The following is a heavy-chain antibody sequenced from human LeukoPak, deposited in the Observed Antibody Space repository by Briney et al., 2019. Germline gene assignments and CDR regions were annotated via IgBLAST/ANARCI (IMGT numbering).Heavy chain of an antibody. CDR2: IKQDGSEK. V-gene: IGHV3-7*01. D-gene: IGHD3-22*01. CDR1: GFTXXXYW. CDR3: AKHYYDSSGYYLLDY. J-gene: IGHJ4*02. Sequence: GFTXXXYWMSWVRQAPGKGLEWVANIKQDGSEKYYVDSVKGRFTISRDNAKNPLYLEMNSLRAEDTAVYYCAKHYYDSSGYYLLDYWGQGTLVTVSS.